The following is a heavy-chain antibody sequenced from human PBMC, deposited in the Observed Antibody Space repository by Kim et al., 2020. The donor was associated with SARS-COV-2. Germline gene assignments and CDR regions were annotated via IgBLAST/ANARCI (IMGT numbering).Heavy chain of an antibody. CDR1: GFTFGSYS. V-gene: IGHV3-21*01. J-gene: IGHJ3*02. CDR3: ARANDGAFDI. D-gene: IGHD3-16*01. CDR2: ISSSSSYI. Sequence: GGSLRLSCAASGFTFGSYSMNWVRQAPGKGLEWVSSISSSSSYIYYADSVKGRFTISRDNAKNSLYLQMNSLRAEDTAVYYCARANDGAFDIWGQGTMVTVSS.